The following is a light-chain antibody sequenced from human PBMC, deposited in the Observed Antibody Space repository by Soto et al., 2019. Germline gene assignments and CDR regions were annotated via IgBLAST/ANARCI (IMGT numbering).Light chain of an antibody. Sequence: QLVLTQSPSASASLGASVKLTCTLSSGHSNYAIAWHQQQSEKGPRFLMKLNSDGSHSKGDGIPDRFSGSSSGAERYLTISSLQSEDEADYYCQTWGTGFWVFGGGTKVTVL. J-gene: IGLJ3*02. CDR3: QTWGTGFWV. V-gene: IGLV4-69*01. CDR2: LNSDGSH. CDR1: SGHSNYA.